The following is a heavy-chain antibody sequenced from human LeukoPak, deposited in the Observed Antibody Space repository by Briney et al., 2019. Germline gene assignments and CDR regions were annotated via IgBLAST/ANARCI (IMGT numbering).Heavy chain of an antibody. Sequence: GGSLRLSCAASGFTFDDYAMHWVRQAPGKGLEWVSGISWNSGSIGYADSVKGRFTISRDNAKNSLYLQMNSLRAEDTALYYCAKDILLRVRLSGCNYWGQGTLVTVSS. CDR2: ISWNSGSI. J-gene: IGHJ4*02. CDR1: GFTFDDYA. V-gene: IGHV3-9*01. D-gene: IGHD6-19*01. CDR3: AKDILLRVRLSGCNY.